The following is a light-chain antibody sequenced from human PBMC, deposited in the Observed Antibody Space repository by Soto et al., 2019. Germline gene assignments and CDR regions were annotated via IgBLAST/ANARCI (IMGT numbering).Light chain of an antibody. J-gene: IGKJ2*01. CDR2: GAS. Sequence: EIVLTQSPGTLSLSPGERATLSCRASQSVSSSYLAWYQQKPGQAPRLLIYGASSRATGIPDRFSGSGPGTDFNLTISRLEPEYLAVYYCQQYSSSPVYTFGQGIRLEIK. V-gene: IGKV3-20*01. CDR1: QSVSSSY. CDR3: QQYSSSPVYT.